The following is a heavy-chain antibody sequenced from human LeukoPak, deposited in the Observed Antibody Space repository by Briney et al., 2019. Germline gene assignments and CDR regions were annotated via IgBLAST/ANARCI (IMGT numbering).Heavy chain of an antibody. J-gene: IGHJ3*02. D-gene: IGHD5-12*01. Sequence: PGGSLRLSCAASGFTFSSYTMNWVRQAPGKGLEWVSSISSSSSYIYYADSVKGRFTSSRDNAKNALYLQMNSLRAEDTAVYYCARDLRPYSGYDNLAFDIWGQGTMVTVSS. V-gene: IGHV3-21*01. CDR2: ISSSSSYI. CDR3: ARDLRPYSGYDNLAFDI. CDR1: GFTFSSYT.